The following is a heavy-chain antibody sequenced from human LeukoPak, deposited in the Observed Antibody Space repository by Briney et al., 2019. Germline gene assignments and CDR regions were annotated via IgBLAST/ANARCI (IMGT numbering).Heavy chain of an antibody. Sequence: SQTPSLTCTVSGGSISSGSYYWSWIRQPAGKGLEWIGRIYTSGSTNYNPSLKSRVTISVDTSKNQFSLKLSSVTAADTAVYYCARISSGRDYWGQGTLVTVSS. CDR1: GGSISSGSYY. CDR2: IYTSGST. V-gene: IGHV4-61*02. D-gene: IGHD6-19*01. CDR3: ARISSGRDY. J-gene: IGHJ4*02.